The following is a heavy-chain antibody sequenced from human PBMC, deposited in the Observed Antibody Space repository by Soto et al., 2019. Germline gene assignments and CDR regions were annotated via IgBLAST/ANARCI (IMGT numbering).Heavy chain of an antibody. Sequence: GSLRLSCAASGFTFSNYAMNWVRQAPGKGLEWVSTISSNSAYIYYTDALRGRFTISRDNAKNSLHLQMNSLRAEDTAVYYCTRDASRDSSARGWFDPWGPGTLVTVSS. V-gene: IGHV3-21*01. CDR2: ISSNSAYI. CDR3: TRDASRDSSARGWFDP. J-gene: IGHJ5*02. D-gene: IGHD6-13*01. CDR1: GFTFSNYA.